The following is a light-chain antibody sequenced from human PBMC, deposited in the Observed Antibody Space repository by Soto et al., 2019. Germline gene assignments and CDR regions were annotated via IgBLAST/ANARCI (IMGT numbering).Light chain of an antibody. CDR2: AAS. V-gene: IGKV1-39*01. J-gene: IGKJ4*01. CDR3: QQSYSPLAFT. CDR1: QTIRTY. Sequence: DIQMTQSPSSLSASVGDRVTITCRASQTIRTYLNWYQQKPGTAPTHLIFAASSLQTGVPSRFSGSASGTDFTLTISSLQPEDFATYYCQQSYSPLAFTFGGGTKVESK.